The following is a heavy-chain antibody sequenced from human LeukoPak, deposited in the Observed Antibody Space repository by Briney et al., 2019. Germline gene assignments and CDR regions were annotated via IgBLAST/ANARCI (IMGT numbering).Heavy chain of an antibody. CDR3: ARSRGYTDGQTIDY. CDR1: GGSISSGGYS. D-gene: IGHD5-18*01. Sequence: SETLSLTCAVSGGSISSGGYSWSWIRQPPGKGLEWIGYIYHSGSTYYNPSLKSRVTISVDRSKNQFSLKLSSVTAADTAVYYCARSRGYTDGQTIDYWGQGTLVTVSS. J-gene: IGHJ4*02. V-gene: IGHV4-30-2*01. CDR2: IYHSGST.